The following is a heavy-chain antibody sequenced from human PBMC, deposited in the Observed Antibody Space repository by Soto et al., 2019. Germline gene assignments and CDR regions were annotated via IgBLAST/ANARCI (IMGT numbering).Heavy chain of an antibody. CDR2: IQPGGGAT. V-gene: IGHV3-7*01. CDR3: ARSDNGAFDI. J-gene: IGHJ3*02. Sequence: EVHLVESGGGLVQPGGSLWLSCVASGFTFNSYWMSWVRQAPGKGLEWVANIQPGGGATHYVDSVKGRFTVSRDNAKNSLFLHMSSVSAEDTAVYYCARSDNGAFDIWGQGTTVTVSS. D-gene: IGHD1-20*01. CDR1: GFTFNSYW.